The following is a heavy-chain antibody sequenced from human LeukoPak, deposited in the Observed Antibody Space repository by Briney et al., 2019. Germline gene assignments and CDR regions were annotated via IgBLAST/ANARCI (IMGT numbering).Heavy chain of an antibody. CDR3: VRSGEYEQQLANHDAFDI. J-gene: IGHJ3*02. Sequence: PGGSLRLSCAASGFTFSSYSMNWVRQAPGKGLEWVSHITSSSDTIFYADSVKGRFTISRDNAKNSLYLQMNSLRAEDTAVYYCVRSGEYEQQLANHDAFDIWGQGTMVTVSS. D-gene: IGHD6-13*01. CDR2: ITSSSDTI. CDR1: GFTFSSYS. V-gene: IGHV3-48*04.